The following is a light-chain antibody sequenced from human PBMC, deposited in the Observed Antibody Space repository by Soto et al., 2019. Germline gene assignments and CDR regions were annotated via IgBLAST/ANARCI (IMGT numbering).Light chain of an antibody. CDR2: EVT. Sequence: QSALTQPASVSGSPGQSITISCTGPSGDLGSYNRVSWYQQHPGKAPKLIIYEVTDRPSGVSNRFSGSKSGNTASLTISGLQAEDEAEYYCSSYTNINTRACVFGTGTKLTVL. CDR3: SSYTNINTRACV. J-gene: IGLJ1*01. V-gene: IGLV2-14*01. CDR1: SGDLGSYNR.